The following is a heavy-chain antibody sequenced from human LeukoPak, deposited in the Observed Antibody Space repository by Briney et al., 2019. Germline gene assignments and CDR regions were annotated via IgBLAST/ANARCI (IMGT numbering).Heavy chain of an antibody. J-gene: IGHJ3*02. Sequence: GGSLRLSCEASVFSSTNTWMSWVPQAPGKGRKWVSRVKSKAEDRTTDYAAPVQGRFTISRDDSKNTLSLQMNSLKTEDTAVYYCATEGGSGNYYGDDAFDMWGQGTMVTVSS. CDR2: VKSKAEDRTT. V-gene: IGHV3-15*01. D-gene: IGHD3-10*01. CDR1: VFSSTNTW. CDR3: ATEGGSGNYYGDDAFDM.